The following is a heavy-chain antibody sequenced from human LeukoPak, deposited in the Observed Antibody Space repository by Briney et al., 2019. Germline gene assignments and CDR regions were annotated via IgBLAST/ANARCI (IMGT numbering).Heavy chain of an antibody. CDR1: GFTFSSYE. CDR2: ISSSSTYI. D-gene: IGHD5-18*01. J-gene: IGHJ3*02. Sequence: GGSLRLSCAASGFTFSSYEMNWVRQAPGKGLEGVSSISSSSTYIYYADSVKGRFTISRDNAKNSLYLLINSLRAEDTAVYYCARSYGYDAFDIWGQGTMVTVSS. V-gene: IGHV3-21*01. CDR3: ARSYGYDAFDI.